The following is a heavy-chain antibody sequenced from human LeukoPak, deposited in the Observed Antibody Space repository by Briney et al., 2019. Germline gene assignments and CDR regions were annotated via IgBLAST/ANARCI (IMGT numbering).Heavy chain of an antibody. Sequence: PGGSLRLFCAASGFTFSDYYMSWIRQAPGKGLEWVAVISYDGSNKYYADSVKGRFTISRDNSKNTLYLQMNSLRAEDTAVYYCARDYTDVLLWFGFDYWGQGTLVTVSS. CDR2: ISYDGSNK. CDR3: ARDYTDVLLWFGFDY. V-gene: IGHV3-30-3*01. CDR1: GFTFSDYY. D-gene: IGHD3-10*01. J-gene: IGHJ4*02.